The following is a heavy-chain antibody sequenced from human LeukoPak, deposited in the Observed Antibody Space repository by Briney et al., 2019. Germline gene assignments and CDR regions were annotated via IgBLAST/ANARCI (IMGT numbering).Heavy chain of an antibody. J-gene: IGHJ3*01. CDR3: ITGFWDSSGFYHGDDAFDV. Sequence: GGSLRLSCVASGFTFSNAWMTWVRQAPGRGLEWVGRITSKSSGEIRVYATPVQGRFTISRDDSKNTVYVQMNSLNTEDTAVYYCITGFWDSSGFYHGDDAFDVWGQGTLVAVSS. CDR1: GFTFSNAW. CDR2: ITSKSSGEIR. D-gene: IGHD3-22*01. V-gene: IGHV3-15*01.